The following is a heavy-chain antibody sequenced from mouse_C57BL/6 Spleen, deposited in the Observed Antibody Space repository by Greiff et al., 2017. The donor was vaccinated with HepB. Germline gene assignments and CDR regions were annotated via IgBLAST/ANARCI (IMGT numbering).Heavy chain of an antibody. V-gene: IGHV14-2*01. CDR2: IDPEDGET. CDR3: ARWEEYDYDARFAY. CDR1: GFNIKDYY. J-gene: IGHJ3*01. D-gene: IGHD2-4*01. Sequence: VQLKESGAELVKPGASVKLSCTASGFNIKDYYMHWVKQRTEQGLEWIGRIDPEDGETKYAPKFQGKATITADTSSNTAYLQLSSLTSEDTAVYYCARWEEYDYDARFAYWGQGTLVTVSA.